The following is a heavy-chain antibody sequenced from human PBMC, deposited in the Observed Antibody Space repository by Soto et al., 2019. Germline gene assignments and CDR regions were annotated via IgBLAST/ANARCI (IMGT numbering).Heavy chain of an antibody. Sequence: YYIHWVRQAPGKGLEWVSSIRSGRDTFYADSVEGRFSISRDDATSSVSLQMNSLGGEDTAVYFCAREETAWPLAYGLDVWGQGTTVTVSS. CDR2: IRSGRDT. V-gene: IGHV3-21*01. D-gene: IGHD2-21*02. J-gene: IGHJ6*02. CDR1: YY. CDR3: AREETAWPLAYGLDV.